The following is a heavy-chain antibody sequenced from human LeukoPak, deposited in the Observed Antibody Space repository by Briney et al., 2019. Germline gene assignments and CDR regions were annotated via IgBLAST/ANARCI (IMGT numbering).Heavy chain of an antibody. CDR1: GFTFSSYA. D-gene: IGHD6-19*01. CDR2: ISGSGGSA. CDR3: AKDGGTGWFLFCFDP. V-gene: IGHV3-23*01. J-gene: IGHJ5*02. Sequence: PGGSLRLSCAASGFTFSSYAMSWVRQAPGKGLEWVSGISGSGGSAYYTDSMKGRFTISRDNSKNTLYLQMDSLRAEDTAIYYCAKDGGTGWFLFCFDPWGQGTLVTVSS.